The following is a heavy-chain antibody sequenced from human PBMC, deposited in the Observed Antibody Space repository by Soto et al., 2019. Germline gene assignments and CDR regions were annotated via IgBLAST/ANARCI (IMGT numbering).Heavy chain of an antibody. J-gene: IGHJ4*02. Sequence: QVQLVQSGAEVKKPGSSVKVSCKASGGTFSSYAISWVRQAPGQGLEWMGGIIPIFGTAHYAQKFQGRVTITADESTSTAYMELSSLRAEDTAVYYCARDPRDGYNPGLDYWGQGTLVTVSS. CDR1: GGTFSSYA. D-gene: IGHD5-12*01. V-gene: IGHV1-69*12. CDR3: ARDPRDGYNPGLDY. CDR2: IIPIFGTA.